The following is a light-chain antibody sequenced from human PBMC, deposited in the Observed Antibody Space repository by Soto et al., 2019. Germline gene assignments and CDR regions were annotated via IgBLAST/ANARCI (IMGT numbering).Light chain of an antibody. CDR1: QSVRSN. Sequence: EIVMTQSPATLSVSPGERVTLSCGASQSVRSNLAWHQQKPGQAPRLVIYDASTRATGIPVRFSGSGSGTEFTLTISSLQSEDFSLYYCHHYNNRPLPFGGGT. CDR3: HHYNNRPLP. J-gene: IGKJ4*01. CDR2: DAS. V-gene: IGKV3-15*01.